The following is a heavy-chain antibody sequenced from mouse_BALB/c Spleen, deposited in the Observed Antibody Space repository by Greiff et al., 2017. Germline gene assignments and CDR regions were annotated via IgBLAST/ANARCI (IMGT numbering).Heavy chain of an antibody. J-gene: IGHJ4*01. CDR1: GFAFSSYD. V-gene: IGHV5-12-1*01. CDR2: ISSGGGST. CDR3: ARHDGNPSYAMDY. Sequence: EVQLVESGGGLVEPGGSLKLSCAASGFAFSSYDMSWVRQTPEKRLEWVAYISSGGGSTYYPDTVKGRFTISRDNAKNTLYLQMSSLKSEDTAMYYCARHDGNPSYAMDYWGQGTSVTVSS. D-gene: IGHD2-1*01.